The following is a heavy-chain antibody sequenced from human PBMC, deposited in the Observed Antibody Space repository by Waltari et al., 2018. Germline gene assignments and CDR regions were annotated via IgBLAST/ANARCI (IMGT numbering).Heavy chain of an antibody. D-gene: IGHD6-13*01. V-gene: IGHV5-51*01. CDR3: ARHGGPLAADDAFDI. J-gene: IGHJ3*02. CDR1: GYSVTSYW. Sequence: EVQLVQSGAEVKKPGESLKISCKGSGYSVTSYWIGGVRQRPGKGLEWVRIIYPGDPDTRYSPSFQGQVTTSADKSISTAYLQWSSLKASDTAMYYCARHGGPLAADDAFDIWGQGTMVTVSS. CDR2: IYPGDPDT.